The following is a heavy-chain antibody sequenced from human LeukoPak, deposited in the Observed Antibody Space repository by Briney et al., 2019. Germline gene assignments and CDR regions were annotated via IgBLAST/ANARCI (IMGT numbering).Heavy chain of an antibody. D-gene: IGHD5-18*01. CDR1: GFTFSSYW. V-gene: IGHV3-74*01. CDR2: VSSDGSST. J-gene: IGHJ5*02. Sequence: GGSLRLSCAASGFTFSSYWMHWVRQAPGKGPVWVSRVSSDGSSTTYADSVKGRFTISRDNAKNTLYLQMNSLRAEGTAVYYCAKAFGGYSQGCFDPWGQGTLVTVSS. CDR3: AKAFGGYSQGCFDP.